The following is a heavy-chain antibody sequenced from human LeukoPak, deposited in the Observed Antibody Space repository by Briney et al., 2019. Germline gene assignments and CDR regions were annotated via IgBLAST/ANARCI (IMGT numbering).Heavy chain of an antibody. CDR1: GFTVNTNY. CDR2: ISSSSSYI. J-gene: IGHJ6*03. V-gene: IGHV3-21*01. CDR3: VRAIDSGWYGEGDYYYMDV. D-gene: IGHD6-19*01. Sequence: PGGSLRLSCAASGFTVNTNYISWVRQAPGKGLEWVSSISSSSSYIYYADSVKGRFTISRDNAKNSLYLQMNSLRAEDTAVYYCVRAIDSGWYGEGDYYYMDVWGKGTTVTVSS.